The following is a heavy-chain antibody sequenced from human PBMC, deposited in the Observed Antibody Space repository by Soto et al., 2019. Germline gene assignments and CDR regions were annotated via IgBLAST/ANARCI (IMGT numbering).Heavy chain of an antibody. CDR2: INTSGGRT. J-gene: IGHJ5*02. CDR3: AKFFGGKSAHTDTLDP. D-gene: IGHD2-15*01. CDR1: GFTFSTYA. Sequence: EVQLLESGGDLVQPGGSLRLSCAASGFTFSTYAMSWVRQAPGKGLEWVSTINTSGGRTYYADSVKGRFTISGDNSKNTLYLQMNSLRPEDTAVYYCAKFFGGKSAHTDTLDPWGQGTLVTVSS. V-gene: IGHV3-23*01.